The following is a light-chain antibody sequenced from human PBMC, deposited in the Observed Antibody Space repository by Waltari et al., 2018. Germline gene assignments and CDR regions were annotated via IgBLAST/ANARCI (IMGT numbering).Light chain of an antibody. Sequence: EIVMTQSPATLSVSPGARATLSCRASQSVSSNLVWYQQKPGQVPRLLIYGASTRATGIPARFSGSGSGTEFTLTISSLQSEDFAVYYCQQYNNWPRTFGQGTKVEIK. CDR3: QQYNNWPRT. J-gene: IGKJ1*01. CDR1: QSVSSN. V-gene: IGKV3-15*01. CDR2: GAS.